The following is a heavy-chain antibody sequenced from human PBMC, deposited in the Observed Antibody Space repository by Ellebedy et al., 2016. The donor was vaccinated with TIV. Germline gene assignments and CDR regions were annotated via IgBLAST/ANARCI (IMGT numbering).Heavy chain of an antibody. V-gene: IGHV1-2*02. CDR3: ARVPQDDWYFDL. J-gene: IGHJ2*01. Sequence: AASVKVSCKASGGTFSSYAISWVRQAPGQGLEWMGWINPNSGGTNYAQKFQGRVTMTRDTSISTAYMELSRLRSDDTAVYYCARVPQDDWYFDLWGRGTLVTVSS. CDR2: INPNSGGT. D-gene: IGHD2-15*01. CDR1: GGTFSSYA.